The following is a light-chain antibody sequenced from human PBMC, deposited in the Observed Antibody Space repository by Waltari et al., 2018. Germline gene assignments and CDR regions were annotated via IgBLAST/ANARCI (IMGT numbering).Light chain of an antibody. V-gene: IGKV3-11*01. Sequence: EIVLTQSTATLSLSPGERATLSCRASQSVSSYLAWYQQKPGQAPRLLMYDASKRATGIPARFSGSGSGTDFTLTISSLEPEDFAVYYCQQRSKWPKTFGPGTKVEIK. CDR3: QQRSKWPKT. J-gene: IGKJ3*01. CDR2: DAS. CDR1: QSVSSY.